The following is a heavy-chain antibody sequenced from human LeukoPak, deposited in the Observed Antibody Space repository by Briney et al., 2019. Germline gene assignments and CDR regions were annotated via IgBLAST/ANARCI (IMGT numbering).Heavy chain of an antibody. D-gene: IGHD3-22*01. CDR2: ISAYNGNT. J-gene: IGHJ4*02. CDR1: GYTFTSYG. CDR3: AKRHDSGYYPFDY. V-gene: IGHV1-18*01. Sequence: EASVKVSCTASGYTFTSYGISWVRQAPGQGLEWMGWISAYNGNTNYAQKLQGRVTMTTDTSTSTAYMELRSLRSDDTAVYYCAKRHDSGYYPFDYWGQGTLVTVSS.